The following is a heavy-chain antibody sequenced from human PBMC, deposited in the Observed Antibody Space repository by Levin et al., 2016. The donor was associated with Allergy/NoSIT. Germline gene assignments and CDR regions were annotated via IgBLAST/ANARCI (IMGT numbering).Heavy chain of an antibody. CDR3: ASNYGGNSGDY. CDR2: IWYDGSNK. J-gene: IGHJ4*02. Sequence: VRQAPGKGLEWVAVIWYDGSNKYYADSVKGRFTISRDNSKNTLYLQMNSLRAEDTAVYYCASNYGGNSGDYWGQGTLVTVSS. V-gene: IGHV3-33*01. D-gene: IGHD4-23*01.